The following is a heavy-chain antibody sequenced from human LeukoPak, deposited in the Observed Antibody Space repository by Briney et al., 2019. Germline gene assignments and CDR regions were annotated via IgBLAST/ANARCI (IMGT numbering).Heavy chain of an antibody. J-gene: IGHJ4*02. CDR3: ATLRGHSGASY. CDR2: IIPIFGTA. CDR1: GGTFSSYA. V-gene: IGHV1-69*06. Sequence: GASVKVSCKASGGTFSSYAISWVRQAPGQGLEWMGRIIPIFGTANYAQKFQGRVTMTEDTSTDTAYMELSSLRSEDTAVYYCATLRGHSGASYWGQGTLVTVSS. D-gene: IGHD3-3*01.